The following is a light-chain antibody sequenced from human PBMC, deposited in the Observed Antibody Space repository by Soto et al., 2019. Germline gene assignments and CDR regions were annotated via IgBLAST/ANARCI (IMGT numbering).Light chain of an antibody. CDR3: QQRSNWPPVT. Sequence: EIVLTQSPATLSLSPGERATLSCRASQSVSSYLAWYQQKPGQAPRLLIYDASNRATGIPARFSGRWSGTDFTLTISSLEPEDFAIYYCQQRSNWPPVTFGGGTKVEIK. CDR2: DAS. CDR1: QSVSSY. J-gene: IGKJ4*01. V-gene: IGKV3-11*01.